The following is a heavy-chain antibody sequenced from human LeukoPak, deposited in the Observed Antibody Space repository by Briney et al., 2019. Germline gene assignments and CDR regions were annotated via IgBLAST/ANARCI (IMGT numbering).Heavy chain of an antibody. V-gene: IGHV4-39*01. D-gene: IGHD5-18*01. J-gene: IGHJ4*02. CDR3: ASTGGYSYGKGGFDY. Sequence: PSETLSLTCTVSGGSISSSRDYWAWIRQPPGKGLEWIANIYYSGSTYYSPSLKSRVTISVDTSKNQFFLKLSSVTAADTAVYYCASTGGYSYGKGGFDYWGQGTLVTVSS. CDR2: IYYSGST. CDR1: GGSISSSRDY.